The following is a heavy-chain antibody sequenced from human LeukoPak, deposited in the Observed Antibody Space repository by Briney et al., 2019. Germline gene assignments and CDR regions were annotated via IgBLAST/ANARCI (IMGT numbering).Heavy chain of an antibody. J-gene: IGHJ4*02. CDR3: AKDALYSGSYSCFDY. Sequence: GALQLSYAASGFTFSSYAMSWVRQAPGKGLEWVSAISGSGGSTYYADSVKGRFTISRDNSKNTLYLQMNSLRAEDTAVYYCAKDALYSGSYSCFDYWGQGTLVTVSS. V-gene: IGHV3-23*01. CDR1: GFTFSSYA. CDR2: ISGSGGST. D-gene: IGHD1-26*01.